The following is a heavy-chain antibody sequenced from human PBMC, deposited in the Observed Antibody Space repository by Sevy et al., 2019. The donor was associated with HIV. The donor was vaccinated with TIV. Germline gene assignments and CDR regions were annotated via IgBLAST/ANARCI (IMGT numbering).Heavy chain of an antibody. CDR3: ARGESNRYYYYGMDV. Sequence: ASVKVSCKASGGTFSSYAISWVRQAPGQGLEWMGGIIPIFGTANYAQKFQGRVTITADESTSTAYMELSSLRSEDTAVYYCARGESNRYYYYGMDVWGQGTTVTVSS. V-gene: IGHV1-69*13. CDR2: IIPIFGTA. CDR1: GGTFSSYA. J-gene: IGHJ6*02.